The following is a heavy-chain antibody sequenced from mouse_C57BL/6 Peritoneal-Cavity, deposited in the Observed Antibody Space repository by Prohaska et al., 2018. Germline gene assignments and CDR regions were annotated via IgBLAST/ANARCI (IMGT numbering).Heavy chain of an antibody. V-gene: IGHV5-17*01. CDR3: ARVHGSAWFAY. CDR2: SSSGSSTI. D-gene: IGHD2-2*01. J-gene: IGHJ3*01. Sequence: EVQLVESGGGLVKPGGSLKISCAASGFTFSDYGMNWVSQAPEKGLDWCAYSSSGSSTIYYADTVKGRFTISRDNAKNTLFLQMTSLRSEDTAMYYCARVHGSAWFAYWGQGTLVTVSA. CDR1: GFTFSDYG.